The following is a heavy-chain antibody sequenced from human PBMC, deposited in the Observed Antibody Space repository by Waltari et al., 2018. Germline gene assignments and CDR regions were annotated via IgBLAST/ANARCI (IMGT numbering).Heavy chain of an antibody. CDR1: GGSISSSSYY. CDR3: ASRFLVGSYYAY. V-gene: IGHV4-39*01. Sequence: QLQLQESGPGLVKPSETLSLTCTVSGGSISSSSYYWGWIRQPPGKGLEWIGSIYYSGSTYSNPSRKSRVTISVDTSKTQFSLKLSSVTAADTAVYYCASRFLVGSYYAYWGQGTLVTVSS. J-gene: IGHJ4*02. CDR2: IYYSGST. D-gene: IGHD1-26*01.